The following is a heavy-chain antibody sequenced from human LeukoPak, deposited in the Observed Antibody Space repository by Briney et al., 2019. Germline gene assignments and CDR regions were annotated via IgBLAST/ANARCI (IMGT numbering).Heavy chain of an antibody. CDR1: GFTFSSYA. CDR2: ISGSGGST. D-gene: IGHD5-18*01. CDR3: TTDQDTAMAQPFDY. J-gene: IGHJ4*02. Sequence: PGGSLRLSCAASGFTFSSYAMSWVRQAPGKGLEWVSAISGSGGSTYYADSVKGRFTISRDNSKNTAYLQMNSLKTEDTAVYYCTTDQDTAMAQPFDYWGQGTLVTVSS. V-gene: IGHV3-23*01.